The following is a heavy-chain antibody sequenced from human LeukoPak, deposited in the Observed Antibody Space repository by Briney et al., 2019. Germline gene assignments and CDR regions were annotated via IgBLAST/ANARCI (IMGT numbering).Heavy chain of an antibody. Sequence: PGGSLRLSCGASGLSFSTYWMSWVRQAPGKGLEWVANINHDGRKKPYVDSVKGRFTISRDNAKNSLFLQMNSLRPEDTAVYYCATVTSYRVDYWGQGTLVTVSS. V-gene: IGHV3-7*01. CDR3: ATVTSYRVDY. CDR2: INHDGRKK. J-gene: IGHJ4*02. CDR1: GLSFSTYW. D-gene: IGHD1-1*01.